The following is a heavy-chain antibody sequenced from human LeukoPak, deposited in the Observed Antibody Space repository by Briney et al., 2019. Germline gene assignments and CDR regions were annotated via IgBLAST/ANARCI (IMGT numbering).Heavy chain of an antibody. J-gene: IGHJ6*03. V-gene: IGHV4-39*01. CDR1: GGSISSSSYY. Sequence: SETLSLTCTVSGGSISSSSYYWGWIRQPPGKGLEWIGSIYYSGSTYYNPSLKSRVTISVDTSKNQFSLKLSSVTAADTAVYYCARKLLAEQWLAFYYYMDVWGKGTTVTVSS. D-gene: IGHD6-19*01. CDR2: IYYSGST. CDR3: ARKLLAEQWLAFYYYMDV.